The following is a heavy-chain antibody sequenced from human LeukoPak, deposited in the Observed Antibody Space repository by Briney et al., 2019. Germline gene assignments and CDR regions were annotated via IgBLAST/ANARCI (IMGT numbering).Heavy chain of an antibody. CDR2: IIPIFGTA. CDR3: ARDPYYYDSSGYYY. V-gene: IGHV1-69*05. CDR1: GGTFSSYA. J-gene: IGHJ4*02. Sequence: GSSVKVSCKASGGTFSSYAISWVRQAPGQGLEWMGGIIPIFGTANYAQKFQGRVTITTDESTSTAYMELSSLRSEDTAVYYCARDPYYYDSSGYYYWGQGTPVTVSS. D-gene: IGHD3-22*01.